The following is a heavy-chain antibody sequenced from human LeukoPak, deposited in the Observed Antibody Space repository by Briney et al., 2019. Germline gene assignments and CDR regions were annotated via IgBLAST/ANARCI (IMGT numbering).Heavy chain of an antibody. CDR1: GFSFSNYA. V-gene: IGHV3-23*01. J-gene: IGHJ4*02. D-gene: IGHD3-22*01. CDR3: ADLGTTYYYDHSTY. CDR2: ISGFGSSP. Sequence: GGSLRLSCVAFGFSFSNYAMSWVRQAPGKGLEWVSGISGFGSSPYYADSVKGRFTISRDNSKNTLYLQMNSLRAEDTAVYYCADLGTTYYYDHSTYWGRGTLVTVSS.